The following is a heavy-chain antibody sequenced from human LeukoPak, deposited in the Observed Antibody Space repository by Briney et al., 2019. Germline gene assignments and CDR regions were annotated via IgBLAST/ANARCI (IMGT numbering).Heavy chain of an antibody. D-gene: IGHD6-13*01. CDR3: ARQDGSTWYKGARYFHH. Sequence: PSETLSLTCTVSGGSISSSSYYWGWIRQPPGKGLEWIGSIYYSGSTYYNSSLKSRVTISVDTSKNQFSLKLNSVTAADTAVYFCARQDGSTWYKGARYFHHWGQGTLVTVSS. CDR2: IYYSGST. J-gene: IGHJ1*01. CDR1: GGSISSSSYY. V-gene: IGHV4-39*01.